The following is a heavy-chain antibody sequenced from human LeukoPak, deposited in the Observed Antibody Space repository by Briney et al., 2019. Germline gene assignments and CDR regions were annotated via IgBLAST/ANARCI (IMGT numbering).Heavy chain of an antibody. CDR3: ARDQDYYDRSGYYAFDI. CDR1: SYSISSGYY. V-gene: IGHV4-38-2*02. CDR2: IYHSGST. Sequence: PSETLSLTCTVSSYSISSGYYWGWIRQPPGKGLEWLGDIYHSGSTYYNPSLKSRVTILVDTSKNQFSLKLSSVTAADTAVYYCARDQDYYDRSGYYAFDIWGQGTMVTVSS. J-gene: IGHJ3*02. D-gene: IGHD3-22*01.